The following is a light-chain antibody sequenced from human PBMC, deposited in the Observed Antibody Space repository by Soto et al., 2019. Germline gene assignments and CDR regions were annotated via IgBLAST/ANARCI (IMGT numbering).Light chain of an antibody. J-gene: IGKJ4*01. Sequence: EIVMTQSPLTLSVSPGEKATLSCRASQNININFACYQQSPGQPHRGLFRGPSSRASGIPDRFSGSGSWTAFTLSINSLEPDDFAFYYCQQYKVWPSLTFGGGTRVDIK. V-gene: IGKV3D-15*01. CDR3: QQYKVWPSLT. CDR1: QNININ. CDR2: GPS.